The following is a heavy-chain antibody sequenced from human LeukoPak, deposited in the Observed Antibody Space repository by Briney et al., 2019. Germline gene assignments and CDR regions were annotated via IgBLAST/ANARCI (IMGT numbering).Heavy chain of an antibody. V-gene: IGHV3-74*01. J-gene: IGHJ4*02. CDR2: INSDGSST. CDR1: GFTFSGYW. CDR3: ARAIGLDFDF. Sequence: GGSLRLSCAASGFTFSGYWMHWVRQAPGKGLVWVSRINSDGSSTTYADSVKGRFTISKDNAKNTLYLQMNSLRAEDTAMYYCARAIGLDFDFWGQGTLVTVSS. D-gene: IGHD2/OR15-2a*01.